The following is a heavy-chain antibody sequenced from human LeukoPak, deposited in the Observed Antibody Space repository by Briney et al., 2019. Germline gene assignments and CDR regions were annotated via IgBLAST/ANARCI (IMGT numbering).Heavy chain of an antibody. D-gene: IGHD1-7*01. CDR1: SDSIYGSSHY. V-gene: IGHV4-39*01. CDR2: IYYDGSA. J-gene: IGHJ4*02. Sequence: SETLSLTCSVSSDSIYGSSHYWAWIRQPPGKGLEWVASIYYDGSAYYSPSLKSRVTISIDTPKNQFSLRLKSATAADTAVYYCARLELSYVDFWGQGTLVTVSS. CDR3: ARLELSYVDF.